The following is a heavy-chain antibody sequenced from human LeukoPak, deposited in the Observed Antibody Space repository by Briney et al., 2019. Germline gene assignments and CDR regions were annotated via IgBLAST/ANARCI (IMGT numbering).Heavy chain of an antibody. D-gene: IGHD2-21*02. CDR2: IREDGGEK. CDR3: ARINTAIFSSSDY. J-gene: IGHJ4*02. V-gene: IGHV3-7*05. CDR1: GFTFTSSW. Sequence: PGGSLRLSCAASGFTFTSSWMTWVRQAPGKGLEWVANIREDGGEKYYVDSVKGRFTISRDNAKNSLYLQMNSLRAEDTAVYYCARINTAIFSSSDYWGQGTLVTVSS.